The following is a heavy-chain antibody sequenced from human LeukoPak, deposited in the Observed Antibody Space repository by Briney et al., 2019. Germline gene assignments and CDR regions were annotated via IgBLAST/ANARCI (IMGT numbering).Heavy chain of an antibody. J-gene: IGHJ4*02. V-gene: IGHV4-38-2*01. CDR3: ARVYRSGSWFND. Sequence: SETLSLTCAVSGYSITSGYHWGWIRQPPQKGLEWIATVYHSGSTYYNPSLKSRVTISIDTSKNQFSLKVTSVTAADTAVYYCARVYRSGSWFNDWGQGALVTVSS. D-gene: IGHD6-13*01. CDR1: GYSITSGYH. CDR2: VYHSGST.